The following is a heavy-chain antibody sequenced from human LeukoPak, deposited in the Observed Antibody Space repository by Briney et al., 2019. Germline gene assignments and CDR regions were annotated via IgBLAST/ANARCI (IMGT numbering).Heavy chain of an antibody. Sequence: GASVKVSCKASGYTFTSYGISWVRQAPGQGLEWMGWISAYNGNTNYAQKFQGRVTMTEDTSTDTAYMELSSLRSEDTAVYYCATAPGDDVRAFDIWGQGTMVTVSS. D-gene: IGHD3-10*01. CDR1: GYTFTSYG. J-gene: IGHJ3*02. CDR3: ATAPGDDVRAFDI. CDR2: ISAYNGNT. V-gene: IGHV1-18*01.